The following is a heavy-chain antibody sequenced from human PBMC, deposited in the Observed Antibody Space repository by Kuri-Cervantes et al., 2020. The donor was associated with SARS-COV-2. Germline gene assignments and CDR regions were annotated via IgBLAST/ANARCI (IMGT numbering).Heavy chain of an antibody. CDR3: ARSASPPSSPAYYFDY. V-gene: IGHV4-61*05. Sequence: SETLSLTCTVSGGSISSSSYYWGWIRQPPGKGLEWIGYIYYSGSTNYNPSLKSRVTISVDTSKNQFSLKLSSVTAADTAVYYCARSASPPSSPAYYFDYWGQGTLVTVSS. CDR1: GGSISSSSYY. J-gene: IGHJ4*02. CDR2: IYYSGST.